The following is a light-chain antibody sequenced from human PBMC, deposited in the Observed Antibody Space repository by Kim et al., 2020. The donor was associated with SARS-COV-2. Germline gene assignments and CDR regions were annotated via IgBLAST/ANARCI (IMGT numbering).Light chain of an antibody. Sequence: VALGQTVRITCQGDSLRSYSATWYQQKPGQDPIVVSYRKNNRTSGSPDRFSGSSSGNTASLTITGTQAGDEADYYCNSRDSNDNVVFGGGTKRNVL. CDR1: SLRSYS. J-gene: IGLJ2*01. V-gene: IGLV3-19*01. CDR2: RKN. CDR3: NSRDSNDNVV.